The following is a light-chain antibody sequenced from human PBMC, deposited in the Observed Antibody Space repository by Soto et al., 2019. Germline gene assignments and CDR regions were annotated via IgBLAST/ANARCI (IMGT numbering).Light chain of an antibody. J-gene: IGKJ2*01. CDR1: QSLLYTSYNWNY. V-gene: IGKV4-1*01. Sequence: DIVLTQSPDSLAVSLGERATISCKSSQSLLYTSYNWNYLAWYQQKSGQPPKLLIYWASTRASGVPDRITGSGSGSDFTLTISSLQAEDVAVYYCQQYYVSPFPFGQGTKSGDQT. CDR3: QQYYVSPFP. CDR2: WAS.